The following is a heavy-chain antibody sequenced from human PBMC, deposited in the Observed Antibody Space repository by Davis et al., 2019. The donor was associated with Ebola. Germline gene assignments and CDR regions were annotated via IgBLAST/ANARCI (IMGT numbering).Heavy chain of an antibody. CDR1: GFTFSGSA. CDR3: NHGGNSGDY. Sequence: GESLKISCAASGFTFSGSAMHWVRQASGKGLEWVGRIRSKANSYATAYAASVKGRFTISRDDSKNTAYLQMNSLKTEDMAVYYCNHGGNSGDYWGQGTLVTVSS. CDR2: IRSKANSYAT. V-gene: IGHV3-73*01. J-gene: IGHJ4*02. D-gene: IGHD4-23*01.